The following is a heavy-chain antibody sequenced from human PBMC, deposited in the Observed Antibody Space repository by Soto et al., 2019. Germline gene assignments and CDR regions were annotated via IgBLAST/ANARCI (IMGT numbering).Heavy chain of an antibody. CDR1: GGSISSSSYY. CDR2: IYYSGST. V-gene: IGHV4-39*01. CDR3: ASVTRTCISTSCYRYYYGMDV. D-gene: IGHD2-2*02. J-gene: IGHJ6*02. Sequence: SETLSLTCTVSGGSISSSSYYWGWIRQPPGKGLEWIGSIYYSGSTYYNPSLKSRVTISVDTSKNQFSLKLSSVTAADTAVYYCASVTRTCISTSCYRYYYGMDVWGQGTTVTV.